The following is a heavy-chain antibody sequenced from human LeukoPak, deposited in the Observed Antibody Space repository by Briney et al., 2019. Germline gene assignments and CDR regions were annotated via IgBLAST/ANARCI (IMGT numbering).Heavy chain of an antibody. J-gene: IGHJ4*02. CDR2: ISYDGSNK. D-gene: IGHD2-2*01. V-gene: IGHV3-30*03. CDR1: GFTFSSYG. Sequence: GGSLRLSCAASGFTFSSYGMHWVRQAPGKGLEWVAVISYDGSNKYYADSVKGRFTISRDNSKNTLYLQMNSLRAEDTAVYYCTTPTGPAVIIDYWGPGTLVTVSS. CDR3: TTPTGPAVIIDY.